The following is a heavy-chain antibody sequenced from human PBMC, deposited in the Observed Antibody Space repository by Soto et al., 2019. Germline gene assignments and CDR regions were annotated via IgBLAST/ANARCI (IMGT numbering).Heavy chain of an antibody. D-gene: IGHD7-27*01. Sequence: GGSLRLSCAASGFTFSSYGMHWVRQAPGKGLEWVAVIWFDGSNKFYADSVKGRFTVSRDNSKNTLYLQMNSLRAEDTAVYYCVTQIYDGTNWGSPDYWGQGTRVTVAS. J-gene: IGHJ4*02. V-gene: IGHV3-33*01. CDR1: GFTFSSYG. CDR3: VTQIYDGTNWGSPDY. CDR2: IWFDGSNK.